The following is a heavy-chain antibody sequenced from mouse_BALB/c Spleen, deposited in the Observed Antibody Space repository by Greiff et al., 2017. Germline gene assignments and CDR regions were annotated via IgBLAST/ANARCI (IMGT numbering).Heavy chain of an antibody. Sequence: EVNVVESGGGLVKPGGSLKLSCAASGFTFSDYYMYWVRQTPEKRLEWVATISDGGSYTYYPDSVKGRFTISRDNAKNNLYLQMSSLKSEDTAMYYCAREGTARALFDYWGQGTTLTVSS. CDR1: GFTFSDYY. V-gene: IGHV5-4*02. CDR3: AREGTARALFDY. CDR2: ISDGGSYT. J-gene: IGHJ2*01. D-gene: IGHD3-1*01.